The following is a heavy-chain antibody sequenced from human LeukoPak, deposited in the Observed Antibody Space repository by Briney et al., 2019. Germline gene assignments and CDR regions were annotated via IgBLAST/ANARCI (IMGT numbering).Heavy chain of an antibody. CDR3: GSGPSIVVVDS. CDR2: INEDGTTI. Sequence: GGSLRLSCAASGFSFSTYWMHWVRQVPGRGLVWVSRINEDGTTITYADSVKGRFTISRDNAKNMVYLQMNSLRAEDTAVYYCGSGPSIVVVDSWGQGTLVTVSS. V-gene: IGHV3-74*01. D-gene: IGHD2-21*01. J-gene: IGHJ4*02. CDR1: GFSFSTYW.